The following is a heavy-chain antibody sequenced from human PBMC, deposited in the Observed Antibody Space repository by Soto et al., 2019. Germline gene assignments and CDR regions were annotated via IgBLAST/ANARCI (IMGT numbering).Heavy chain of an antibody. CDR3: ARSTYYDSSVTSGAGAFDI. J-gene: IGHJ3*02. V-gene: IGHV3-33*01. Sequence: QVQLVESGGGVVQPGRSLRLSCATSGFTFSSYGMHWVRQAPGKGLEWVAVIWYDGSNKYYTDSVKGRFTISRDNSKTTLYLQMNSLRAEDTALYYCARSTYYDSSVTSGAGAFDIWGQGTMVTVSS. D-gene: IGHD3-22*01. CDR2: IWYDGSNK. CDR1: GFTFSSYG.